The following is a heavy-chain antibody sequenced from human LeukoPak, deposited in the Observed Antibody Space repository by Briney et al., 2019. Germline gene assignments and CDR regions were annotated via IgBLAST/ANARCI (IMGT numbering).Heavy chain of an antibody. J-gene: IGHJ4*02. CDR1: GFTFNKYA. CDR3: ARDYADYVGYFFFDY. V-gene: IGHV3-23*01. CDR2: ISGGGETT. D-gene: IGHD4-17*01. Sequence: GGSLRLSCAASGFTFNKYAMNWVRQAPGQGLEWVSSISGGGETTYYADSAKGRFTISRDNSQNTLYLQMNSLRAEDTAVYYCARDYADYVGYFFFDYWGQGTLVTVSS.